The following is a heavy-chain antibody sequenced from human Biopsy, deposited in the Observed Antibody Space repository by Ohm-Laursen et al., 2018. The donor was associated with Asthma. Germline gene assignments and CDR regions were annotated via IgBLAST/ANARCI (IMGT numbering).Heavy chain of an antibody. Sequence: SLRLSCSASGFAVSRDYMFWVRQAPGKGLEWVSVIYSSGTSHTADSVRDRFTITRDYSKNTLYSQMHSLRTEDTAVYYCARGDSSNWSHYYFDYWGQGTLVTVSS. CDR1: GFAVSRDY. CDR3: ARGDSSNWSHYYFDY. D-gene: IGHD3-22*01. CDR2: IYSSGTS. V-gene: IGHV3-53*01. J-gene: IGHJ4*02.